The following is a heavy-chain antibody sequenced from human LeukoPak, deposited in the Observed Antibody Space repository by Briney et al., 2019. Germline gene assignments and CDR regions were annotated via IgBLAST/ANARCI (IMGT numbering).Heavy chain of an antibody. Sequence: VASVKVSRKASGGTFSSYTISWVRQAPGQGLEWMGGIIPIFGTANYAQKFQGRVTITADESTSTAYMELSSLRSEDTAVYYCAMDIVVVPAAHDAFDIWGQGTMVTVSS. J-gene: IGHJ3*02. CDR3: AMDIVVVPAAHDAFDI. V-gene: IGHV1-69*13. CDR1: GGTFSSYT. CDR2: IIPIFGTA. D-gene: IGHD2-2*03.